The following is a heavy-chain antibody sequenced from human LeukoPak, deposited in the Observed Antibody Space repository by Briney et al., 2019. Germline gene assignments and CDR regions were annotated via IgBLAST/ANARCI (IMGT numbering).Heavy chain of an antibody. V-gene: IGHV3-53*01. Sequence: PGRSLRLSCAASGFTFDDYAMHWARQAPGKGLEWVSIVYSDGTTYYADSVTGRFTISRDNSKNTLYLQMNSLRAEDTAVYYCATSPASSCLDDWGQGTLVTVSS. J-gene: IGHJ4*02. CDR2: VYSDGTT. D-gene: IGHD2-2*01. CDR3: ATSPASSCLDD. CDR1: GFTFDDYA.